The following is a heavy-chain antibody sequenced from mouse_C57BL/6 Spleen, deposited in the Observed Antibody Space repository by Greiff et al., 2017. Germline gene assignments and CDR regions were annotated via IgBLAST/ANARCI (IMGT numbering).Heavy chain of an antibody. CDR1: GYTFTSYW. CDR3: ARVYYDYDGFAY. J-gene: IGHJ3*01. D-gene: IGHD2-4*01. Sequence: VQLQQPGAELVRPGTSVKLSCKASGYTFTSYWMHWVKQRPGQGLEWIGVIDPSDSYTNYNQKFEGKATLTVDTSSSTAYMQLSSLTSEDSAVYYCARVYYDYDGFAYWGQGTLVTVSA. CDR2: IDPSDSYT. V-gene: IGHV1-59*01.